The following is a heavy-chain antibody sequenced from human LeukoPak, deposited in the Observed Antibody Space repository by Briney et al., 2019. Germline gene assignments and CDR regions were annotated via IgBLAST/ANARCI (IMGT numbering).Heavy chain of an antibody. CDR2: TYYRSKWYN. Sequence: SQTLSLTCAISGDSVSTNSATWNWIRQCPLRGLEWLGRTYYRSKWYNDYAVSVKSRITINPDTSKNQFSLQLNSVTPEDTAVYYCARDQGLGRYAFDICGQGTMVTVSS. CDR3: ARDQGLGRYAFDI. CDR1: GDSVSTNSAT. D-gene: IGHD7-27*01. J-gene: IGHJ3*02. V-gene: IGHV6-1*01.